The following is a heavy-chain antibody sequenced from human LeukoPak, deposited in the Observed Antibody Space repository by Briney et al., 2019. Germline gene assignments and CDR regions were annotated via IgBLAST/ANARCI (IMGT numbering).Heavy chain of an antibody. CDR3: TTSPEDAFDI. J-gene: IGHJ3*02. V-gene: IGHV3-15*01. CDR1: GFTFSNAW. Sequence: GSLRLSCAASGFTFSNAWMSWVRQAPGKGLEWVGRNKSKTDGGTTDYAAPVKGRFTISRDDSKNTLYLQMNSLKTEDTAVYYCTTSPEDAFDIWGQGTMVTVSS. CDR2: NKSKTDGGTT.